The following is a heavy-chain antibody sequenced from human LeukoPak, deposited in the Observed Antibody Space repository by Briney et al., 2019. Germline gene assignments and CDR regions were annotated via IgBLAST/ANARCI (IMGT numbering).Heavy chain of an antibody. CDR2: INPNSGGT. CDR3: ARDRRPSVAGLDY. Sequence: GASVKVSCKASGYTFTSYGISWVRQAPGQGLEWMGRINPNSGGTNYAQKFQGRVTMTRDTSISTAYMELSRLRSDDTAVYYCARDRRPSVAGLDYWGQGTLVTVSS. CDR1: GYTFTSYG. V-gene: IGHV1-2*06. J-gene: IGHJ4*02. D-gene: IGHD6-19*01.